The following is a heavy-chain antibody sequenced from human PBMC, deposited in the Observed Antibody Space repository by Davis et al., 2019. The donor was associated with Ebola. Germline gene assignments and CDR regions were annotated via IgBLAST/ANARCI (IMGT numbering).Heavy chain of an antibody. D-gene: IGHD7-27*01. CDR3: ARANWGSADY. CDR2: IKQDGSEK. Sequence: GESLKISCAASGFTFSTYWMSWVRQAPGKGLEWVANIKQDGSEKYYVDSVKGRFTVSRDNAKNSLYLQMNSLRVEDTAVYYCARANWGSADYWGQGTQVTVSS. CDR1: GFTFSTYW. J-gene: IGHJ4*02. V-gene: IGHV3-7*01.